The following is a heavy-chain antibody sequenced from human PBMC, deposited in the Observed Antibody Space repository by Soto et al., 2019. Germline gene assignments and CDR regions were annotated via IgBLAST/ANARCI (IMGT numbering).Heavy chain of an antibody. CDR2: IWYDGSNK. Sequence: PGGSLRLSCAASGFTFSSYGMHWVRQAPGKGLEWVAVIWYDGSNKYYADSVKGRFTISRDNSKNTLYLQMNSLRAEDTAVYYCARDLYSGYANIDDWGQGTLVTVYS. D-gene: IGHD5-12*01. V-gene: IGHV3-33*01. J-gene: IGHJ4*02. CDR3: ARDLYSGYANIDD. CDR1: GFTFSSYG.